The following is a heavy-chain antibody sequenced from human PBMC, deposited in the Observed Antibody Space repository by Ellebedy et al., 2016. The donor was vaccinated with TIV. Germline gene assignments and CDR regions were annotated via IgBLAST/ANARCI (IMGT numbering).Heavy chain of an antibody. Sequence: AASVKVSCKASGYTFTSYALHWVRQAPGQRLEWMGWINTDYGNTKYSQRFQGRVTMTTDTSSSTAYMELRSLRSDDTAVYYCARDLQSYSSGWYARFDPWGQGTLVTVSS. J-gene: IGHJ5*02. V-gene: IGHV1-3*04. CDR1: GYTFTSYA. CDR2: INTDYGNT. D-gene: IGHD6-19*01. CDR3: ARDLQSYSSGWYARFDP.